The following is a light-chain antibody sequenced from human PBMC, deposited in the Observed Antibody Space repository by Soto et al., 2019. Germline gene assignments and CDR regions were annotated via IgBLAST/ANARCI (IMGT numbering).Light chain of an antibody. CDR2: EGS. Sequence: QSVLTQPASVSGSPGQSITTSCTGTSSDVGSYNLVSWYQQHPGKAPKLMIYEGSKRPSGVSNRFSGSKSGNTASLTISGLQAEDEADYYCCSYAGSSTFPVFGTGTKVTVL. V-gene: IGLV2-23*03. CDR3: CSYAGSSTFPV. CDR1: SSDVGSYNL. J-gene: IGLJ1*01.